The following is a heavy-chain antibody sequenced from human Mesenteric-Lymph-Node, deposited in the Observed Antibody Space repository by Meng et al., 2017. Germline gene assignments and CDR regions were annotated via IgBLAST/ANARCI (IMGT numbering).Heavy chain of an antibody. J-gene: IGHJ5*02. V-gene: IGHV4-34*01. CDR1: GGSFSDYY. CDR2: INHSGST. CDR3: ARNWGTGDSWFDP. Sequence: QVQLHQWGAGLLKPSETLSLTCAVYGGSFSDYYWTWIRQPPGKGLEWIGGINHSGSTNYNPSLKSRVTISVETSKNQFSLKLTSVTAADTAVYYCARNWGTGDSWFDPWGPGTLVTVSS. D-gene: IGHD7-27*01.